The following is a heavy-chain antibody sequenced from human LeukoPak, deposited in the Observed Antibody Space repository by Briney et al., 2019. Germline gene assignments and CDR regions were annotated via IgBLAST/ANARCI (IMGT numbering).Heavy chain of an antibody. D-gene: IGHD3-10*02. Sequence: RGSLRLSCATSGFPFSDFSMTWVRQAPGKGLKWISTTNSGGTTTYYAESVKGRFTISRDNFKNALYLQMSSLRVEDTAIYYCAKQSYARSLGEGGPGTLVTVSS. CDR1: GFPFSDFS. CDR2: TNSGGTTT. J-gene: IGHJ4*02. CDR3: AKQSYARSLGE. V-gene: IGHV3-23*01.